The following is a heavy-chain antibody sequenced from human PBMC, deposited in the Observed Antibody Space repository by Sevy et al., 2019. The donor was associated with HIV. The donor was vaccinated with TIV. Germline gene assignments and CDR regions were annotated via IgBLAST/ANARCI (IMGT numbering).Heavy chain of an antibody. Sequence: GGSLRLSCAASRFTFSSYWMHWVRQAPGKGLVLVSRISSDGSSTSYSDSVKGRFTISRDNAKNTLYLQMNSLRAEDTAVYYCASSIYCSSTSCHDYYYYGMDVWGQGTTVTVSS. D-gene: IGHD2-2*01. V-gene: IGHV3-74*01. CDR2: ISSDGSST. CDR1: RFTFSSYW. CDR3: ASSIYCSSTSCHDYYYYGMDV. J-gene: IGHJ6*02.